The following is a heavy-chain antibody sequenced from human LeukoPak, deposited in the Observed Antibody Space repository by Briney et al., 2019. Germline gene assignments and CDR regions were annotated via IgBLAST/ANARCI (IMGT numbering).Heavy chain of an antibody. Sequence: GGSLRLSCAASGVIFSSVKMSWVRQAPGEGLQWVSYIDSSGNTRYYAGSVKGRFTISRDNAQNSMYLQMNSLRVEDTAVYYCARSFRRYGMDVWGQGNPGHRLL. V-gene: IGHV3-48*03. CDR3: ARSFRRYGMDV. D-gene: IGHD3-10*01. CDR2: IDSSGNTR. CDR1: GVIFSSVK. J-gene: IGHJ6*02.